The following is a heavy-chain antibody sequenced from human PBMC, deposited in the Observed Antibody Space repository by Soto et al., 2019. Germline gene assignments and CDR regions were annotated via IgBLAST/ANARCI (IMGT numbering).Heavy chain of an antibody. CDR1: GGSISSGGYS. CDR3: ARSHVAIGAFDI. D-gene: IGHD2-15*01. CDR2: IYHSGST. V-gene: IGHV4-30-2*01. Sequence: QLQLQSGSGLVKPSQTLSLTCAVSGGSISSGGYSWSWIRQPPGKGLEWIGYIYHSGSTYYNPSLKSRVTISVDRSKNQFSLKLSSVTAADTAVYYCARSHVAIGAFDIWGQGTMVTVSS. J-gene: IGHJ3*02.